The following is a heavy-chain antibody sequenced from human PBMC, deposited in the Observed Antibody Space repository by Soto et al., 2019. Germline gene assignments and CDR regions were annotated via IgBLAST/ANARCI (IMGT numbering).Heavy chain of an antibody. J-gene: IGHJ6*02. CDR2: INHSGST. CDR1: GGSFSGYY. CDR3: ARVEIVPLARGYYYGMEA. V-gene: IGHV4-34*01. Sequence: SETLSLTCAVYGGSFSGYYWSWIRQPPGKGLEWIGEINHSGSTNYNPSLKSRVTISVDTSKNQFSLKLSSVTAADTAVYYCARVEIVPLARGYYYGMEAWGQGTRSPSP. D-gene: IGHD2-2*01.